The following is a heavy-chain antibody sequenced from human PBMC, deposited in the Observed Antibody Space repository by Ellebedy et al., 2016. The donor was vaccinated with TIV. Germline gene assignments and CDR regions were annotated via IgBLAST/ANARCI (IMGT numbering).Heavy chain of an antibody. V-gene: IGHV3-23*01. Sequence: GGSLRLXXAASGFTFRNYVMGWVRQAPGKGPEWVSGVSASGAVAFYADSVKGRFTISRDNSKNTLFLQMNSLRAEDTAVYYCAKDSLDAVPAAMRLPFDYWGQGTLVTVSS. CDR2: VSASGAVA. CDR3: AKDSLDAVPAAMRLPFDY. D-gene: IGHD2-2*01. CDR1: GFTFRNYV. J-gene: IGHJ4*02.